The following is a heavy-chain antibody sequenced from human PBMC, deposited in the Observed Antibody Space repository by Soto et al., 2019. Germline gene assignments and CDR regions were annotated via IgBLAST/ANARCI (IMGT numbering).Heavy chain of an antibody. CDR3: ARVRLRYFDWLLAAFDI. CDR1: GGSFSGYY. V-gene: IGHV4-34*01. Sequence: SETLSLTCAVYGGSFSGYYWSWIPQPPGKGLEWIGEINHSGSTNYNPSLKSRVTISVDTSKNQFSLKLSSVTAADTAVYYCARVRLRYFDWLLAAFDIWGQGTMVTV. D-gene: IGHD3-9*01. CDR2: INHSGST. J-gene: IGHJ3*02.